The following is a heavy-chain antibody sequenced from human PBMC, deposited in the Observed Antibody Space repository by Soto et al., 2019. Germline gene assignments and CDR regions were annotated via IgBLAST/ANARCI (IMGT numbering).Heavy chain of an antibody. CDR2: IDGSGGIT. V-gene: IGHV3-23*01. CDR3: VKNSGWFNT. Sequence: QLLQSGGGLVQPGGSLTLSCVASGFTFGTTDMSWVRQAPGEGLEWVSTIDGSGGITYYADSVKGRFTISRDNSRNTVYVQMNSLRGDDTALYYCVKNSGWFNTWGQGALVTVSS. J-gene: IGHJ5*02. D-gene: IGHD3-10*01. CDR1: GFTFGTTD.